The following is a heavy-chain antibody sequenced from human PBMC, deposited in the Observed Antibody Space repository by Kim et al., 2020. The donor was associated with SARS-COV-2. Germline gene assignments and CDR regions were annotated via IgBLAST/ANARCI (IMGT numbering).Heavy chain of an antibody. CDR2: ISWNSGSI. J-gene: IGHJ6*02. CDR1: GFTFGDYA. V-gene: IGHV3-9*01. Sequence: GGSLRLSCAASGFTFGDYAMHWVRQAPGKGLEWVSGISWNSGSIGYADSVKGRFTISRDNAKNSLYLQMNSLRAEDTALYYCARSLGGLYCSSTSCYADLERDYGMDVWGQGTTVTVSS. D-gene: IGHD2-2*01. CDR3: ARSLGGLYCSSTSCYADLERDYGMDV.